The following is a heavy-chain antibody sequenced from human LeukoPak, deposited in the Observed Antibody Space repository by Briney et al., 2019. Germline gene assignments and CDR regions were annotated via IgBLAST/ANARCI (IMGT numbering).Heavy chain of an antibody. V-gene: IGHV3-23*01. CDR3: AREGLYGSGSYFPDAFDI. CDR2: ISYSVDNT. CDR1: GFTFSSYA. D-gene: IGHD3-10*01. Sequence: GGSLRLSCAASGFTFSSYAMSWVRQAPGKGLEWVSAISYSVDNTYYADSVKGRFTISRDNSKNTLYLQMNSLRAEDTAVYYCAREGLYGSGSYFPDAFDIWGQGTMVTVSS. J-gene: IGHJ3*02.